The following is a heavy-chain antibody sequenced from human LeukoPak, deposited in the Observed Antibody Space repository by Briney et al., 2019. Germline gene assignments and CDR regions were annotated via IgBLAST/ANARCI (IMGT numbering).Heavy chain of an antibody. J-gene: IGHJ5*02. V-gene: IGHV1-69*05. CDR3: ARDETASDILTGYYLKSWSDP. D-gene: IGHD3-9*01. CDR1: GGTFSSYA. Sequence: ASVKVSCKASGGTFSSYAISWVRQAPGQGLEWMGGIIPIFGTANYAQKFQGRVTITTDESTSTAYMELSSLRSEDTAVYYCARDETASDILTGYYLKSWSDPWGPGTLVSASS. CDR2: IIPIFGTA.